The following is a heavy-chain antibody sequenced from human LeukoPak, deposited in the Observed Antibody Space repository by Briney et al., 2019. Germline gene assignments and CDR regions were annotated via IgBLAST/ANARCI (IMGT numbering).Heavy chain of an antibody. CDR1: GFTFRDYY. CDR3: ARATDFDY. J-gene: IGHJ4*02. D-gene: IGHD4-17*01. Sequence: GGSLTLSCAASGFTFRDYYMRLIRQAPGQGLEWVSYISSSCSTIYYAHPVKGRFTISRDNAKNSLYLQMHSLRAEDTAVYYCARATDFDYWGQGTLVTVSS. CDR2: ISSSCSTI. V-gene: IGHV3-11*01.